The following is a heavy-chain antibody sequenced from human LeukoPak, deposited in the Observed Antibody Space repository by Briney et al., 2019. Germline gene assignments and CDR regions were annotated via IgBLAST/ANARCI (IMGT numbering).Heavy chain of an antibody. D-gene: IGHD5-24*01. J-gene: IGHJ4*02. V-gene: IGHV4-39*01. CDR1: DGSVSSVGYY. Sequence: SETLSLTCTVSDGSVSSVGYYWGWIRQPPGKGLEWIGSIYYSGTTYYNPSLAGRVTIFVDTSKNQFSLRLSSVTAADTAVYYCARRDQAIDYWGQGTLVTVSS. CDR2: IYYSGTT. CDR3: ARRDQAIDY.